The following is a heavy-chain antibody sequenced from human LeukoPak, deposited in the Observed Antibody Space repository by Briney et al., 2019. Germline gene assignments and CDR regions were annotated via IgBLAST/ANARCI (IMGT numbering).Heavy chain of an antibody. D-gene: IGHD1-14*01. CDR2: ISYDGSNK. CDR3: ARGHRVGLDY. V-gene: IGHV3-30*03. CDR1: GFTFSSYG. J-gene: IGHJ4*02. Sequence: QSGGSLRLSGEAPGFTFSSYGMHWFRKAPAKGLEWVAVISYDGSNKYYADSVKGRFTISRDNSKNTLYLQMNSLRAEDTAVYYCARGHRVGLDYWGQGTLVTVSS.